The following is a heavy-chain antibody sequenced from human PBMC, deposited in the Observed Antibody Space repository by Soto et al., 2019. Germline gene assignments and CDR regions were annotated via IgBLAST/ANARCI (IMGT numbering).Heavy chain of an antibody. CDR3: ARNQGGDSSGYYTHYYYYYGMDV. CDR2: ISYDGSNK. J-gene: IGHJ6*02. Sequence: GGSLRLSCAASGFTFSSYAMHWVRQAPGKGLEWVAVISYDGSNKYYADSVKGRFTISRDNSKNTLYLQMNSLRAEDTAVYYCARNQGGDSSGYYTHYYYYYGMDVWGQGTTVTVSS. D-gene: IGHD3-22*01. CDR1: GFTFSSYA. V-gene: IGHV3-30-3*01.